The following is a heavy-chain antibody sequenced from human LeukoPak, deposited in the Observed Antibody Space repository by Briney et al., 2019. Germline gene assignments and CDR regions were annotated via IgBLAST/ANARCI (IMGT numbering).Heavy chain of an antibody. Sequence: ASVKVSCKVSGYTLTELSVHWVRQAPGKGLEWMGGFDPEDGETIYAQKFQGRVTMTEDTSTDTAYMELSSLRSEDTAVYYCATLEWLRLGPLVWNWFDPWGQGTLVTVSS. CDR3: ATLEWLRLGPLVWNWFDP. V-gene: IGHV1-24*01. CDR2: FDPEDGET. D-gene: IGHD5-12*01. CDR1: GYTLTELS. J-gene: IGHJ5*02.